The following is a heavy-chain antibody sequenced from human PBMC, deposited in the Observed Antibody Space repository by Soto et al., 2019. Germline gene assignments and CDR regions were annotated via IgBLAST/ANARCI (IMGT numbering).Heavy chain of an antibody. CDR1: GFTFSSYA. CDR2: ISSNGGST. J-gene: IGHJ4*02. CDR3: VKDRIAVAGIFNY. D-gene: IGHD6-19*01. V-gene: IGHV3-64D*06. Sequence: GGSLRLSCSASGFTFSSYAMHWVRQAPGKGLEYVSAISSNGGSTYYADSVKGRFTISRDNSKNTLYLQMSSLRAEDTAVYYWVKDRIAVAGIFNYWGQGTLVTGLL.